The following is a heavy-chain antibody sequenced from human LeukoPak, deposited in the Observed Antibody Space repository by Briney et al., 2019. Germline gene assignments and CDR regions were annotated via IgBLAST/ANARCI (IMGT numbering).Heavy chain of an antibody. CDR2: IKQDGSEK. V-gene: IGHV3-7*01. D-gene: IGHD3-10*01. CDR1: GFTFSTYW. J-gene: IGHJ4*02. Sequence: GGSLRLSCAASGFTFSTYWMSWVRQAPGKGLEWVANIKQDGSEKYYVDSVKGRFTISRDNAKNSLYLQMNSLRAEDTAVYYCARDGTNYYDSGTYFDYWGQGTLVTVSS. CDR3: ARDGTNYYDSGTYFDY.